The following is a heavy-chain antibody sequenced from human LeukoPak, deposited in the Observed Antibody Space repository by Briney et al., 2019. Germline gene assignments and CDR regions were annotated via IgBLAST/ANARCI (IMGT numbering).Heavy chain of an antibody. J-gene: IGHJ6*03. CDR1: GYTFTSYG. Sequence: ASVKVSCKASGYTFTSYGISWVRQAPGQGLEWMGWISAYNGNTNYAQKLQGRVTMTTDTSTSTAYMELSSLRSEDTAVYYCASLHLKNYDFWSGYLAHYYMDVWGKGTTVTVSS. CDR2: ISAYNGNT. V-gene: IGHV1-18*01. D-gene: IGHD3-3*01. CDR3: ASLHLKNYDFWSGYLAHYYMDV.